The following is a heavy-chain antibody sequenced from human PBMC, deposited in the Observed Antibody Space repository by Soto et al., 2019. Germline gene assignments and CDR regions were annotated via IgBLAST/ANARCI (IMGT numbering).Heavy chain of an antibody. CDR3: ARRLITIFGVVLTYGMDV. CDR1: GVSFSGYY. D-gene: IGHD3-3*01. J-gene: IGHJ6*02. CDR2: INHSGST. Sequence: KSSETLSLTCAVYGVSFSGYYWSWIRQPPGKGLEWIGEINHSGSTNYNPSLKSRVTISVDTSKNQFSLKLSSVTAADTAVYYCARRLITIFGVVLTYGMDVWGQGTTVTVSS. V-gene: IGHV4-34*01.